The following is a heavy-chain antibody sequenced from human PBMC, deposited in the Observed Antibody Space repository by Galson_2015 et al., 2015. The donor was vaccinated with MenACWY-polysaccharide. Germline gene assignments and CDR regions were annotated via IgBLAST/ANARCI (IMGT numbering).Heavy chain of an antibody. CDR3: AKDAGDCGGDCYSGNYFDY. D-gene: IGHD2-21*02. CDR2: ISGSGGST. V-gene: IGHV3-23*01. J-gene: IGHJ4*02. CDR1: GFTFSSYA. Sequence: SLRLSCAASGFTFSSYAMSWVRQAPGKGLEWVSAISGSGGSTYYADSVKGRFTISRDNSKHTLYLQMNSLRAEDTAVYYCAKDAGDCGGDCYSGNYFDYWGQGTLVTVSS.